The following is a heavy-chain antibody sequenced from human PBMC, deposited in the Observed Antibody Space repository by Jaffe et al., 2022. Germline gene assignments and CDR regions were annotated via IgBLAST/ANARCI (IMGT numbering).Heavy chain of an antibody. CDR1: GFTFSSYE. Sequence: EVQLVESGGGLVQPGGSLRLSCAASGFTFSSYEMNWVRQAPGKGLEWVSYISSSGSTIYYADSVKGRFTISRDNAKNSLYLQMNSLRAEDTAVYYCASGSRGSRGVIIRLLGSKIFDYWGQGTLVTVSS. D-gene: IGHD3-10*01. J-gene: IGHJ4*02. CDR2: ISSSGSTI. V-gene: IGHV3-48*03. CDR3: ASGSRGSRGVIIRLLGSKIFDY.